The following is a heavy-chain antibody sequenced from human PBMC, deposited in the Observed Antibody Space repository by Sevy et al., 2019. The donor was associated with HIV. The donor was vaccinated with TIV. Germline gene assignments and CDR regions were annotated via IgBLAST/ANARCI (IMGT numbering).Heavy chain of an antibody. D-gene: IGHD6-19*01. CDR1: GFTFSSYG. V-gene: IGHV3-33*01. Sequence: GESLKISCAASGFTFSSYGMHWVRQAPGKGLEWVAIIWYEGSNKKYADSVKGRFSISRDNSKNTLYLQMNSLRAEDTAVYYCAREGIAVAGIGYYFDYWGQGTLVTVSS. CDR3: AREGIAVAGIGYYFDY. CDR2: IWYEGSNK. J-gene: IGHJ4*02.